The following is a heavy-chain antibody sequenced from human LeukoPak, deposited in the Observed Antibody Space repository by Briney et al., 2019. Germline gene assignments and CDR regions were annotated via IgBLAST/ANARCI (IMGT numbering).Heavy chain of an antibody. CDR3: ARGGGYSYGSDWFDP. CDR1: GGSFSGYY. CDR2: TNHSGST. D-gene: IGHD5-18*01. Sequence: SETLSLTCAVYGGSFSGYYWGWIRQPPGKGLEWIGETNHSGSTNYNPSLKSRVTISVDTSKNQFSLKLSSVTAADTAVYYCARGGGYSYGSDWFDPWGQGTLVTVSS. J-gene: IGHJ5*02. V-gene: IGHV4-34*01.